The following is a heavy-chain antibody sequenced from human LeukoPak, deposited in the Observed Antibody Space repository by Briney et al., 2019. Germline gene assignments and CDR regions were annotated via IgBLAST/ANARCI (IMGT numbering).Heavy chain of an antibody. V-gene: IGHV3-23*01. D-gene: IGHD3-10*01. Sequence: GGSLRLSCAASGFTFSSYAMSWVRQAPGKGLEWVSAISGAGGSTYYADSVKGRFTISRDNSKNTLYLLMNSLRAEDTAVYYCAKTDRGSGLADYFHYWGQGTLVTVSS. J-gene: IGHJ4*02. CDR2: ISGAGGST. CDR1: GFTFSSYA. CDR3: AKTDRGSGLADYFHY.